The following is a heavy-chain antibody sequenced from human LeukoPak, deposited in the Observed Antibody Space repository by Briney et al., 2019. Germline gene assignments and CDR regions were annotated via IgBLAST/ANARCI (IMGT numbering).Heavy chain of an antibody. V-gene: IGHV3-7*01. CDR3: ASDSHP. CDR1: GFIFSSYW. Sequence: GGSLRLSCAASGFIFSSYWMSWVRQAPGKGLEWVANINQDGSGEYYLDSVKGRFTISRDNAKNSLYLQMNRLRAEDTAVYYCASDSHPWGRGTMVTVSS. CDR2: INQDGSGE. J-gene: IGHJ3*01.